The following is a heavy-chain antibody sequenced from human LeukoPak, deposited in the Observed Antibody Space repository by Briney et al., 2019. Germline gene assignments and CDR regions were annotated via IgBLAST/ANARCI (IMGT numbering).Heavy chain of an antibody. J-gene: IGHJ5*02. D-gene: IGHD6-13*01. CDR3: AKDKYSSSLGDNWFDP. V-gene: IGHV3-53*01. Sequence: PGGSLRLSCAASGFTVSSNHMSWVRQAPGKGLEWVSVIYSDGSINYADSVKGRFTLSRDNSKNTLYLQMNSLRAEDTAVYYCAKDKYSSSLGDNWFDPWGQGTLVTVSS. CDR1: GFTVSSNH. CDR2: IYSDGSI.